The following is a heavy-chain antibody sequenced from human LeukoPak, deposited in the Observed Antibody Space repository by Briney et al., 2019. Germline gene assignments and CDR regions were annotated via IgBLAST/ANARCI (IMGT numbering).Heavy chain of an antibody. Sequence: PSETLSLTCTVSGGSISSSSYYWGWIRQPPGKGLEWIGSIYYSGSTYYNPSLKSRVTISVDTSKNQFSLKLSSVTAADTAVYYCATVGGSYRNYFDYWGQGTLVTVSS. CDR1: GGSISSSSYY. V-gene: IGHV4-39*01. CDR3: ATVGGSYRNYFDY. CDR2: IYYSGST. J-gene: IGHJ4*02. D-gene: IGHD3-16*02.